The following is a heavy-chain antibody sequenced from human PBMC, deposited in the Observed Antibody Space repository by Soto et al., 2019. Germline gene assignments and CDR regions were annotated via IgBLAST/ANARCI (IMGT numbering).Heavy chain of an antibody. CDR1: GYTFTSYG. CDR2: ISGYNGNR. D-gene: IGHD6-13*01. Sequence: QVQLLQSGAEVKKPGASVKVSCKASGYTFTSYGISWVRQAPGHGLEWMGWISGYNGNRIYAQKFQGRVTMTTDASTNTAYMELTSLTSDDTAVYFCARDKLVSPEYFQHWGQGTLVSVSS. CDR3: ARDKLVSPEYFQH. V-gene: IGHV1-18*01. J-gene: IGHJ1*01.